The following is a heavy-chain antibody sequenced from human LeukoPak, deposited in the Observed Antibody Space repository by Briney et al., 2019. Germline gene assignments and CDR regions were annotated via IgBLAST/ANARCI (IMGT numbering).Heavy chain of an antibody. D-gene: IGHD6-13*01. CDR3: ATLDLPPSTAAVAS. Sequence: ASVKVSCKVSGYTLSELSIHWVRQGPGKGLEWMAGFVLEDGKRIYAQKFRGRVRVTEDTSTDTAYMELSSLRSEDTAVYYCATLDLPPSTAAVASWGQGTLVTVSS. CDR1: GYTLSELS. J-gene: IGHJ5*01. CDR2: FVLEDGKR. V-gene: IGHV1-24*01.